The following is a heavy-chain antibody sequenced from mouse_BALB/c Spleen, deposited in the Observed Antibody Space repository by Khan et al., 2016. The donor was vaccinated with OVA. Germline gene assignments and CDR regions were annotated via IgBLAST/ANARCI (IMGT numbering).Heavy chain of an antibody. V-gene: IGHV1-7*01. CDR1: GYTFTSYW. CDR2: INPSTGYT. J-gene: IGHJ2*01. Sequence: QVQLQQSGAELAKPGASVKMSCKASGYTFTSYWMHWVKQRPGQGLEWIGYINPSTGYTEYNQKFKDKATLTADKSSSPAYMQLSSLTSEDSAVYFSARRVALYYFDYWGQGTTLTVSS. CDR3: ARRVALYYFDY. D-gene: IGHD1-1*02.